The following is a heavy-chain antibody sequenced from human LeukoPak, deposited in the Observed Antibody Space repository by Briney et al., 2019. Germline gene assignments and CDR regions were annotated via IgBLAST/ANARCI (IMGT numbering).Heavy chain of an antibody. CDR3: ARHLSSGMDV. V-gene: IGHV4-59*08. CDR2: IHYSGRT. CDR1: GGSISGYY. D-gene: IGHD2/OR15-2a*01. J-gene: IGHJ6*02. Sequence: SETLSLTCTVSGGSISGYYWSWIRQPPAKGLEWIAYIHYSGRTKYNPSLKSRTTMSVDTSKNQFSLRLSSATAADTAVYYCARHLSSGMDVWGQGTTVTVSS.